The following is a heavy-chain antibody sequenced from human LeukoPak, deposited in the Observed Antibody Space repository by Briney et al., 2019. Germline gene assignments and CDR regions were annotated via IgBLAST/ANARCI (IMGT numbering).Heavy chain of an antibody. CDR1: GYTFTSYA. D-gene: IGHD1-26*01. CDR2: ISAGNGNT. Sequence: ASVKVSCKASGYTFTSYAIHWVRQAPGQRLEWMGRISAGNGNTKYSQNFXGRVTFISNTSATTAFMELSSLRSEDAAVYYCARDSGSGNNDYWGQGTLVTVSS. V-gene: IGHV1-3*01. J-gene: IGHJ4*02. CDR3: ARDSGSGNNDY.